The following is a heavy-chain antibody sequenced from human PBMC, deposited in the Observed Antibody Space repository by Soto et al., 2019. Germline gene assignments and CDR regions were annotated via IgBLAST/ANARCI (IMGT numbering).Heavy chain of an antibody. CDR1: GYTFTSYD. Sequence: QVQLVQSGAEVKKPGASVKVSCKASGYTFTSYDINWVRQATGQGLEWMGWMNPNSGNTDYAQKFQGRVTMNRNTSISTAYMELSSLRSEDTAVYYCASPARNYDFWSGYSFDIWGQGTMVTVSS. V-gene: IGHV1-8*01. J-gene: IGHJ3*02. D-gene: IGHD3-3*01. CDR2: MNPNSGNT. CDR3: ASPARNYDFWSGYSFDI.